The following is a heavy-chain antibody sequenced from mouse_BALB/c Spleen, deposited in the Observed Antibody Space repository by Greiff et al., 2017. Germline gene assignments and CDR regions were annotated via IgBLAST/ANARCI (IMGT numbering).Heavy chain of an antibody. CDR3: ARHDGYYGAMDY. D-gene: IGHD2-3*01. Sequence: DVQLQESGGGLVQPGGSLNLSCAASGFDFSRYWMSWARQAPGKGQEWIGEINPGSSTINYTPSLKDKFIISRDNAKNTLYLQMSKVRSEDTALYYCARHDGYYGAMDYWGQGTSVTVSS. J-gene: IGHJ4*01. V-gene: IGHV4-2*02. CDR1: GFDFSRYW. CDR2: INPGSSTI.